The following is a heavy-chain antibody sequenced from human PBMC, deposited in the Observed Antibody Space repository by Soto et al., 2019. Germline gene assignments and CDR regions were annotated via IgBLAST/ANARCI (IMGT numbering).Heavy chain of an antibody. CDR1: GGSINSGDYY. CDR2: IYNTGST. V-gene: IGHV4-30-4*02. Sequence: SETLSLTCTVSGGSINSGDYYWSWLRQSPGKGLEWIGYIYNTGSTYYNPSLGSRILMSLDTSKNQFSLKLSSVTAADTAVYYCARTLYSYGPRFDYWGQGTLVTSPQ. J-gene: IGHJ4*02. CDR3: ARTLYSYGPRFDY. D-gene: IGHD5-18*01.